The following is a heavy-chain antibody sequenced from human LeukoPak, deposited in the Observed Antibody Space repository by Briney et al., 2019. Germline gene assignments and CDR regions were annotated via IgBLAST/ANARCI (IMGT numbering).Heavy chain of an antibody. V-gene: IGHV3-23*01. J-gene: IGHJ4*02. CDR3: VKRYGDYVGAYTD. D-gene: IGHD4-17*01. CDR1: GFTFSSYA. CDR2: ISGSGGST. Sequence: PGGSLRLSCAASGFTFSSYAMSWVRQAPGKGLEWVSAISGSGGSTYYADSVKGRFTISRDNSKNTLYLQMSSLRAEDMAVYYCVKRYGDYVGAYTDWGQGTLVTVSS.